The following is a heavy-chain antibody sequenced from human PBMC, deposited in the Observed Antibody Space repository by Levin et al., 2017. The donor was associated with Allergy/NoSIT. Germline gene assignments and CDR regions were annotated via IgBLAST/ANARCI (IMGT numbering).Heavy chain of an antibody. J-gene: IGHJ3*02. Sequence: GGSLRLSCAASGFTFSSYAMHWVRQAPGKGLEWVAVISYDGSNKYYADSVKGRFTISRDNSKNTLYLQMNSLRAEDTAVYYCARDLGSIVGATYGAFDIWGQGTMVTVSS. CDR1: GFTFSSYA. CDR3: ARDLGSIVGATYGAFDI. D-gene: IGHD1-26*01. V-gene: IGHV3-30-3*01. CDR2: ISYDGSNK.